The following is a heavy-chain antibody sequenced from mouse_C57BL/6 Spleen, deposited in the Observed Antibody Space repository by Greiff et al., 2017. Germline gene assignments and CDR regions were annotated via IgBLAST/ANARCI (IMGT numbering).Heavy chain of an antibody. Sequence: VQLQQSGAELAKPGASVKLSCKASGYTFTSYWMHWVKQRPGQGLEWIGYINPGGGDTKSNQQFKDKATLTADKSSSTAYMQLLSRTYVDSSVYYCARSGGTGRDYYAMDYWGQGTSVTVSS. CDR2: INPGGGDT. CDR1: GYTFTSYW. V-gene: IGHV1-7*01. CDR3: ARSGGTGRDYYAMDY. J-gene: IGHJ4*01. D-gene: IGHD4-1*01.